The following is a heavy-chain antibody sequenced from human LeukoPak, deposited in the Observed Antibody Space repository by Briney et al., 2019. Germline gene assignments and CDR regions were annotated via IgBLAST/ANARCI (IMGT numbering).Heavy chain of an antibody. CDR3: AKDHYASATGYFDL. CDR2: ISWNSGSI. J-gene: IGHJ2*01. D-gene: IGHD3-10*01. Sequence: PGGSLRLSCAASGITFSSYGMSWVRQAPGKGLEWVSGISWNSGSIAYADSVKGRFTISRDNAKNSLYLQMNSLRAEDTALYDCAKDHYASATGYFDLWGRGTLVTVSS. CDR1: GITFSSYG. V-gene: IGHV3-9*01.